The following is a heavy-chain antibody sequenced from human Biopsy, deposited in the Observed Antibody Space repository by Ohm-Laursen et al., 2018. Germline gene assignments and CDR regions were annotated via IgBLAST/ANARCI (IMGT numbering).Heavy chain of an antibody. CDR2: ISGYNGNT. Sequence: SSVKVSCKASGYKFTSYGMSWVRQAPGQGFEWMGRISGYNGNTNYAQKFQGRITMTIDAATSTGYMDLRSLKSDDTAVYYCARIAAAGWDDYWGQGTLVTGSS. D-gene: IGHD6-25*01. V-gene: IGHV1-18*01. CDR1: GYKFTSYG. CDR3: ARIAAAGWDDY. J-gene: IGHJ4*02.